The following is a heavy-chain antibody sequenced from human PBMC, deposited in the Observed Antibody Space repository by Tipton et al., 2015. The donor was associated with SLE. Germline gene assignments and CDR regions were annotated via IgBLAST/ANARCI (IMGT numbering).Heavy chain of an antibody. CDR3: ARAGYSGYDYNY. CDR1: GGSISSGGYY. J-gene: IGHJ4*02. Sequence: TLSLTCTVSGGSISSGGYYWSWIRQHPGKGLEWIGSIYHSGNTYYNPSLKSRVTISIDTSKNQFSLKLSSVTAADTAVYYCARAGYSGYDYNYWGQGTLVTVSS. CDR2: IYHSGNT. D-gene: IGHD5-12*01. V-gene: IGHV4-39*01.